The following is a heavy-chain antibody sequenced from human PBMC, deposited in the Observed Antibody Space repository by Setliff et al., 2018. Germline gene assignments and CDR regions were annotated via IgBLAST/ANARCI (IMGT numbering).Heavy chain of an antibody. CDR2: ISAYTGNT. CDR1: GYTFTNYG. D-gene: IGHD2-8*01. J-gene: IGHJ4*02. Sequence: ASVKVSCKASGYTFTNYGINWVRQAPGQGLEWMGWISAYTGNTNYAQKLQGRVSMTTDTSTSTAYMELRSLGSDDTAVYYCSRLVRFCTTSTCQGASASEHWGQGTLVTVSS. V-gene: IGHV1-18*01. CDR3: SRLVRFCTTSTCQGASASEH.